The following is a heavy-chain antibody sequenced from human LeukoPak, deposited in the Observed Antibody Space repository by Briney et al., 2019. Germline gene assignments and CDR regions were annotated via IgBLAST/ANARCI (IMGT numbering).Heavy chain of an antibody. CDR1: GFTFSDSI. Sequence: GGSLGLSCAASGFTFSDSIMHWVRQASGKGLEWVGRIRSKANDYATAYATSVKGRFTLSRDDSMNTAYLQMNSLKAEDTAVYYCIRGAMGGSYYGLDVWGQGATVTVSS. D-gene: IGHD2-2*01. CDR2: IRSKANDYAT. V-gene: IGHV3-73*01. J-gene: IGHJ6*02. CDR3: IRGAMGGSYYGLDV.